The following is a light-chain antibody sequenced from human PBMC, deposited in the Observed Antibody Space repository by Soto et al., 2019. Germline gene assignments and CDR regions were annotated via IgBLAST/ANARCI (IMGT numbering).Light chain of an antibody. CDR1: SSDIGNYNY. Sequence: QSALTQPASVSGSPGQSITISCTGTSSDIGNYNYDSWYQQHPGKAPKLMISEVSNRPSGVSNRFSGSKSGNTASLTISGRQAEDEADYYCSSYTSTSSYVFGAGTKVTVL. CDR2: EVS. CDR3: SSYTSTSSYV. J-gene: IGLJ1*01. V-gene: IGLV2-14*01.